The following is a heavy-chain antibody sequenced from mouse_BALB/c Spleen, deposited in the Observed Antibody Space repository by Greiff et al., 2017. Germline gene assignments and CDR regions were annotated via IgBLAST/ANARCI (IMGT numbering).Heavy chain of an antibody. CDR1: GYTFTDYA. V-gene: IGHV1-67*01. D-gene: IGHD1-2*01. Sequence: VQLQQSGPELVRPGVSVKISCKGSGYTFTDYAMHWVKQSHAKSLEWIGVISTYYGNTNYNQKFKGKATMTVDQSSSTAYMELARLTSEDSAIYYCAKGGTTALYYAMDYWGQGTSVTVSS. J-gene: IGHJ4*01. CDR2: ISTYYGNT. CDR3: AKGGTTALYYAMDY.